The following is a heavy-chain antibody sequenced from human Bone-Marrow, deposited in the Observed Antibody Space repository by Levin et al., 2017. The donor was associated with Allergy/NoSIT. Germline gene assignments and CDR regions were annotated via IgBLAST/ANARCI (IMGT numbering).Heavy chain of an antibody. CDR3: ARGGGCIYSSCYSPYYYYGMDV. V-gene: IGHV1-18*01. D-gene: IGHD2-21*01. J-gene: IGHJ6*02. CDR1: GYTLSSYG. CDR2: IIVYNGNT. Sequence: ASVKVSCKASGYTLSSYGITWVRQAPGQGLEWMGWIIVYNGNTKYAQNLQGRLTMTTDTSTGTVYMELTSLSFDDTAGYYCARGGGCIYSSCYSPYYYYGMDVWGQGTTVTVSS.